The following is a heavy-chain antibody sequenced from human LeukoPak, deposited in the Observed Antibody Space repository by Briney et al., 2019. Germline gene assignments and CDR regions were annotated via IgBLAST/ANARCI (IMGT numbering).Heavy chain of an antibody. V-gene: IGHV1-18*04. CDR1: GYTFTSYY. D-gene: IGHD2-2*02. CDR3: ARDPVVVPAAISLDAFDI. CDR2: ISAYNGNT. Sequence: GASVKVSCKASGYTFTSYYMHWVRQAPGQGLEWMGWISAYNGNTNYAQKLQGRVTMTTDTSTSTAYMELRSLRSDDTAVYYCARDPVVVPAAISLDAFDIWGQGTMVTVSS. J-gene: IGHJ3*02.